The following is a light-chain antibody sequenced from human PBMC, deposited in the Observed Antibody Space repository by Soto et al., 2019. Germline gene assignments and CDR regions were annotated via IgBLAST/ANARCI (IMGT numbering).Light chain of an antibody. Sequence: QSALTQPASVSGSPGQSITISCTGTSSDVGGYDHVSWYQQHPGKAPKLIIYDVTVRPSGISPRFSGSKSDNTASLAVSGLQPEDEADYYCSSYTIKDTLVFGGGTQLTVL. CDR3: SSYTIKDTLV. CDR1: SSDVGGYDH. V-gene: IGLV2-14*03. CDR2: DVT. J-gene: IGLJ3*02.